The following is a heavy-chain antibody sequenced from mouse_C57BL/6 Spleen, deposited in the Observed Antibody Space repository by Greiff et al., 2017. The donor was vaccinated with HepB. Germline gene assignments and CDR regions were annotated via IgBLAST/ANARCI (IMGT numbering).Heavy chain of an antibody. CDR2: IFPGSGST. D-gene: IGHD1-1*01. J-gene: IGHJ3*01. V-gene: IGHV1-75*01. CDR1: GYTFTDYY. Sequence: VQLQQSGPELVKPGASVKISCKASGYTFTDYYINWVKQRPGQGLEWIGWIFPGSGSTYYNEKFKGKATLTVDKSSSTAYMLLSSLTSEDSAVYFCARSYYYGSSYDWFAYWGQGTLVTVSA. CDR3: ARSYYYGSSYDWFAY.